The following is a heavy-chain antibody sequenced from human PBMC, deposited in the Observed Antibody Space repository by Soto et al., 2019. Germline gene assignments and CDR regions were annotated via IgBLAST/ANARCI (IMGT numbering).Heavy chain of an antibody. J-gene: IGHJ4*02. CDR1: GGSISSCCYY. CDR3: VILGEKIN. D-gene: IGHD3-10*01. CDR2: IYYSGST. V-gene: IGHV4-31*02. Sequence: ALSLTWTVSGGSISSCCYYWSWIRQHPGKGLESIGYIYYSGSTYYNPSLKSRVTISADTSKSQFSLKLSSVTAADTAVYYCVILGEKINWGQGTLVTVSS.